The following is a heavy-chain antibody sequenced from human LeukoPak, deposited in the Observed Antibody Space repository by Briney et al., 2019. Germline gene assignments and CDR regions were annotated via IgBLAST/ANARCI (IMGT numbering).Heavy chain of an antibody. CDR3: ARWGPSPSDY. V-gene: IGHV1-18*01. D-gene: IGHD3-16*01. J-gene: IGHJ4*02. CDR1: GYIFINHG. Sequence: ASVKVSCKASGYIFINHGIAWVRQAPGQGLEYMGWISAHNGNTDYAQNLQGRVTMTTDTSTTTAYMELRSLTSDDTAVYYCARWGPSPSDYWGQGTLVTVSS. CDR2: ISAHNGNT.